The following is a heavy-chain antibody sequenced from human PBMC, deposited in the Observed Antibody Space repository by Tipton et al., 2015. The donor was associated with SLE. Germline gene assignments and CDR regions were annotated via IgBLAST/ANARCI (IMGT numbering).Heavy chain of an antibody. D-gene: IGHD5-18*01. CDR1: GGSFNAYY. CDR2: IYYSGST. CDR3: ARGNTAMEN. J-gene: IGHJ4*02. V-gene: IGHV4-59*01. Sequence: LRLSCAVYGGSFNAYYWTWIRQPPGRGLEWIGYIYYSGSTNYNPSLKSRVTISVDTSKNQFSLKLSSVTAADTAVYYCARGNTAMENWGQGTLVTVSS.